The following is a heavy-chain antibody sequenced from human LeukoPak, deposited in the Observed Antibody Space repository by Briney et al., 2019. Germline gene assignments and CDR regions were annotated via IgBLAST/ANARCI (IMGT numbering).Heavy chain of an antibody. CDR2: INQDGSEK. CDR1: GFTFNIYW. V-gene: IGHV3-7*04. Sequence: GGSLRLSCAASGFTFNIYWMSWVRQTPGKGLEWVANINQDGSEKYYVDSVKGRFTISRDNAKNSLYLQMNSLRAEDTAVYYCARAYSSSFDYWGQGTLVTVSS. CDR3: ARAYSSSFDY. J-gene: IGHJ4*02. D-gene: IGHD6-13*01.